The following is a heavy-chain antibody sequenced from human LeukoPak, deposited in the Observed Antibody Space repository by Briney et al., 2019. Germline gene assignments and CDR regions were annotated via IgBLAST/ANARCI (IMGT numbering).Heavy chain of an antibody. CDR2: IWYDGSNK. D-gene: IGHD3-22*01. CDR1: GFTFSSYG. J-gene: IGHJ1*01. CDR3: AKDGYDSSGYGYFQH. Sequence: GGSLRLSCAASGFTFSSYGMHWVRQAPGKGLEWVAVIWYDGSNKYYADSVKGRFTISRDNSKNTLYLQMNSLRAEDTAVYYCAKDGYDSSGYGYFQHWGRGTPVTVSS. V-gene: IGHV3-33*06.